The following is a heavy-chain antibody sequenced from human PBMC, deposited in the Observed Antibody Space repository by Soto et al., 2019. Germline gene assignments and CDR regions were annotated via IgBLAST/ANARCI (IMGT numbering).Heavy chain of an antibody. D-gene: IGHD6-13*01. Sequence: QVQLVQSGAEVKKPGASVKVSCKASGYTFTSYGISWVRQAPGQGLEWMGWISAYNGNTNYAQKLQGRVTMTTDTTTRTAYRELRSLRSDDTAVYYCARSRGYSSSWPGNWFDPWGQGTLVTVSS. V-gene: IGHV1-18*01. CDR1: GYTFTSYG. J-gene: IGHJ5*02. CDR2: ISAYNGNT. CDR3: ARSRGYSSSWPGNWFDP.